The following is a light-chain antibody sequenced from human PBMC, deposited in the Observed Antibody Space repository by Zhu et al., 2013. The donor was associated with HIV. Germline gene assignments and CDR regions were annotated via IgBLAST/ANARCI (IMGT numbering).Light chain of an antibody. CDR3: SSYTTSRTPYVI. Sequence: QSALTQPASVSGSPGQSITISCTGTNRDIGNYNFVSWFQQHPGKAPKLMIYEVSKRPSGVSHRFSASKSGNTASLTISGLQAEDEADYYCSSYTTSRTPYVIFGGGTKLTVL. J-gene: IGLJ2*01. CDR2: EVS. V-gene: IGLV2-14*02. CDR1: NRDIGNYNF.